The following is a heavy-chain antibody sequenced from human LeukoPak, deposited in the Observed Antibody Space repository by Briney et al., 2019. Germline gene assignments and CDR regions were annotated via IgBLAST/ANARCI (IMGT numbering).Heavy chain of an antibody. CDR3: AKASSSGYYYFYFDY. V-gene: IGHV3-23*01. Sequence: TGGSLRLSCAASGFTFSSYAMSWVRQAPGKGLEWVSAIGGSGGSTYYADSVKGRFTISRDNSKNTLYLQMNSLRAEDTAVYYCAKASSSGYYYFYFDYWGQGTLVTVSS. D-gene: IGHD3-22*01. J-gene: IGHJ4*02. CDR1: GFTFSSYA. CDR2: IGGSGGST.